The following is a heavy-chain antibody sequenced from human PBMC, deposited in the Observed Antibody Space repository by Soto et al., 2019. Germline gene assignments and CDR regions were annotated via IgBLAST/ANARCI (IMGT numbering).Heavy chain of an antibody. Sequence: ASVKVSCKASAYTFTNYGVSWVRQAPGQGLEWMGWISAYNGNINYAQKFRGRVTMTTDTSTSSAYLELSSRGSEDTAVYYCAGEGRGPWSYSFDYWGQGTLVTVSS. V-gene: IGHV1-18*01. CDR2: ISAYNGNI. CDR1: AYTFTNYG. D-gene: IGHD2-21*01. J-gene: IGHJ4*02. CDR3: AGEGRGPWSYSFDY.